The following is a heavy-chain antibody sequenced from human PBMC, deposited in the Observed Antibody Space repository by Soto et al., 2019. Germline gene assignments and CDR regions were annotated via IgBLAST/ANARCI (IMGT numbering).Heavy chain of an antibody. V-gene: IGHV3-9*01. CDR2: ITWNSGSR. CDR1: GFTFDGYA. CDR3: AKSKGDLEILKTTVTTFWGPFHI. D-gene: IGHD4-17*01. Sequence: EVQLVESGGGLVQPGRSLRLSCAASGFTFDGYAMHWVSQAPGKGPEWVLGITWNSGSRGYADSVKGRFTTSRDNAKNSLYLPRNRLRAEDTALYYGAKSKGDLEILKTTVTTFWGPFHIWGQGTMVTVSS. J-gene: IGHJ3*02.